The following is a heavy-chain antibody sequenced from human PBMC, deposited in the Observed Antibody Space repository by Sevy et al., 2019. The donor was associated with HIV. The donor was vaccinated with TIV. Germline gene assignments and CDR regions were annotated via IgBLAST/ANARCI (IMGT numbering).Heavy chain of an antibody. CDR2: IIPIFGTA. V-gene: IGHV1-69*06. CDR1: GGTFSSYA. Sequence: ASVKVSCKASGGTFSSYAISWVRQAPGQGLEWMGGIIPIFGTANYAQKFQGRVTITADKSTSTAYMELSGLRSEDTAVNYCARDPIQGYCSSTSCYRWAFDIWGQGTMVTVSS. CDR3: ARDPIQGYCSSTSCYRWAFDI. J-gene: IGHJ3*02. D-gene: IGHD2-2*02.